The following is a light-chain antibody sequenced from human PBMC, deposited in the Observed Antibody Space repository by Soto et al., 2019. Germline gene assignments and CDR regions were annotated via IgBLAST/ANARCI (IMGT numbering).Light chain of an antibody. Sequence: DIQMTQSPSSLSASVGDRVTITCRASQSISSYLNWYQQKPGKAPKLLIYAASSLQSGVPSRFSGSGSGTDFTLTISSLQPEDFATYYCQQSYSTLRWTFGQGNKVEIK. CDR1: QSISSY. J-gene: IGKJ1*01. CDR3: QQSYSTLRWT. V-gene: IGKV1-39*01. CDR2: AAS.